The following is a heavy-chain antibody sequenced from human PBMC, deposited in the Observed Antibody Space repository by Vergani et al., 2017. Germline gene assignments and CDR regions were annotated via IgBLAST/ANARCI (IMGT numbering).Heavy chain of an antibody. CDR2: VRNKEDGGTP. CDR1: GFTFTDYG. Sequence: EVQLVESGGGLEQPGRSLRLSCRASGFTFTDYGISWVRQAPGKGLEWVGFVRNKEDGGTPEHAASVKGRFNISRDDSKNKVYLQMNSLKIEDTGVYYCTLGPGNRGFDYWGQGTLVTVSS. CDR3: TLGPGNRGFDY. J-gene: IGHJ4*02. D-gene: IGHD1-14*01. V-gene: IGHV3-49*04.